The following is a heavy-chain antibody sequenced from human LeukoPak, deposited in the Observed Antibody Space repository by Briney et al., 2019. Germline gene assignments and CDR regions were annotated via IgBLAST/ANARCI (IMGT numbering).Heavy chain of an antibody. CDR2: INGGSGNT. D-gene: IGHD3-22*01. CDR3: ANPRYDSSGYYYVD. Sequence: GASVKVSCKASGYLLTSYAVHWVRQAPGQRLDWMGWINGGSGNTKYSPEFQGRVTITRDTSASTAYMELSSLRSEDTAVYYCANPRYDSSGYYYVDWGQGTLVTVSS. V-gene: IGHV1-3*01. J-gene: IGHJ4*02. CDR1: GYLLTSYA.